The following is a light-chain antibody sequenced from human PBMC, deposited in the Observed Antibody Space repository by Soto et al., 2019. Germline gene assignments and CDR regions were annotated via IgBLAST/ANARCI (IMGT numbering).Light chain of an antibody. Sequence: IQLTQSPSSLSASVGDRVTITCRASQGISSYLAWYQQKPEKAPKLLIFSASNLPSGVPSRFSGSGSGTEFTLTISSLQPEDFATYYCQQVKSYPWTFGQGTKVDLK. J-gene: IGKJ1*01. V-gene: IGKV1-9*01. CDR2: SAS. CDR1: QGISSY. CDR3: QQVKSYPWT.